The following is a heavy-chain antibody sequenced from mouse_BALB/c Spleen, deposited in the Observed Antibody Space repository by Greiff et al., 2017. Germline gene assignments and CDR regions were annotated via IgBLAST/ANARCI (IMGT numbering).Heavy chain of an antibody. D-gene: IGHD1-1*01. J-gene: IGHJ1*01. CDR2: IYPGDGDT. Sequence: VQLQQSGAELVRPGSSVKFSCKASGYAFSSYWMNWVKQRPGQGLEWIGEIYPGDGDTNYNGKFKGKATLTADKSSSTAYMQLSSLTSEDSAVYICESGVEGWHFDVWGEGTPVTVSA. CDR3: ESGVEGWHFDV. V-gene: IGHV1-80*01. CDR1: GYAFSSYW.